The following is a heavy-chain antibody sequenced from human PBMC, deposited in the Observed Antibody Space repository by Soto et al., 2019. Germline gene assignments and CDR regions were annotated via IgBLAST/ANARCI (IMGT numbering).Heavy chain of an antibody. D-gene: IGHD2-15*01. V-gene: IGHV4-31*03. CDR1: GGSISSGGYY. CDR3: ARGHGKGYYYYGMDV. Sequence: QVQLQESGPGLVKPSQTLSLTCTVSGGSISSGGYYWSWIRQHPGKGLEWIGYIYYSGSTYYNPSLKSRVTISVDTSKNQFSLKLSSVTATDTAVYYCARGHGKGYYYYGMDVWGQGTTVTVSS. CDR2: IYYSGST. J-gene: IGHJ6*02.